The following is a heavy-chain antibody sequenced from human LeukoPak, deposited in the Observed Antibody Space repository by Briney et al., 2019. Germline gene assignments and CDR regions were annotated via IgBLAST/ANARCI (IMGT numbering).Heavy chain of an antibody. J-gene: IGHJ3*02. D-gene: IGHD3-22*01. V-gene: IGHV3-53*01. CDR1: GFTVSSNY. CDR2: IYSGGST. CDR3: ARVEDSYAFDI. Sequence: GSLRLSCAASGFTVSSNYMSWVRQAPGKGLEWVSVIYSGGSTYYADSVKGRFTISRDNSRNTLYLQMNSLRAEDTAAYYCARVEDSYAFDIWGQGTMVTVSS.